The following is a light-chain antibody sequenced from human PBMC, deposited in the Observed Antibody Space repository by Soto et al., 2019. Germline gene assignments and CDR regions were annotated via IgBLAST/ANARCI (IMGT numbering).Light chain of an antibody. CDR1: QSVSTF. CDR2: DAS. Sequence: EMVMTQSPVTLSVSPGESATLSCRASQSVSTFLAWYQHKPGQAPRLLIHDASSRATGVPPRFSGSGSGTDFTLTIRSLEPEDFAVYHCQHRGTFGQGTRLEIK. J-gene: IGKJ5*01. V-gene: IGKV3-11*01. CDR3: QHRGT.